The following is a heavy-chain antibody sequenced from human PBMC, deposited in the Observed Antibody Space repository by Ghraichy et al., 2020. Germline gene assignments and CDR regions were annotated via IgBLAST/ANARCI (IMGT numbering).Heavy chain of an antibody. V-gene: IGHV3-43D*04. CDR3: AKDRQQLTPLYYFDY. CDR2: ISWDGGST. Sequence: GGSLRLSCAASGFTFDDYAMHWVRQAPGKGLEWVSLISWDGGSTYYVDSVKGRFTISRDNSKNSLYLQMNSLRAEDTALYYCAKDRQQLTPLYYFDYWGQGTLVTVSS. CDR1: GFTFDDYA. J-gene: IGHJ4*02. D-gene: IGHD6-13*01.